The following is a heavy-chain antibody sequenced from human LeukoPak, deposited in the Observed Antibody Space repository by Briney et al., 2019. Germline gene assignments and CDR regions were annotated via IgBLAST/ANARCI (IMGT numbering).Heavy chain of an antibody. CDR3: ARGDFNDNGDYVDAFDI. V-gene: IGHV3-7*01. CDR2: IKPDGREK. CDR1: GFTFSSYW. J-gene: IGHJ3*02. D-gene: IGHD4-17*01. Sequence: PGGSLRLSCAASGFTFSSYWMSWVRQASGKGLEWVANIKPDGREKYYLDSVKGRFTISRDNVKKSLYLQMNSLRAEDTAVYYCARGDFNDNGDYVDAFDIWGHGTMVTVSS.